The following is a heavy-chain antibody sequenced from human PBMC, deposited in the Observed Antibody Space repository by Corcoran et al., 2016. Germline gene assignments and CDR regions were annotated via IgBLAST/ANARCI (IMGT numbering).Heavy chain of an antibody. CDR2: IDWDDDK. CDR1: GFSLSTSGMC. J-gene: IGHJ6*02. D-gene: IGHD3-3*01. V-gene: IGHV2-70*01. Sequence: QVTLRESGPALVKPTQTLTLTCTFSGFSLSTSGMCVSWIRQPPGKALEWLALIDWDDDKYYSTSLQTRLTIYKDTSKNQVVLTMTNMDPVDTATYDCARTRRHTIFGVVTSYCMDVWGQGTTVTVSS. CDR3: ARTRRHTIFGVVTSYCMDV.